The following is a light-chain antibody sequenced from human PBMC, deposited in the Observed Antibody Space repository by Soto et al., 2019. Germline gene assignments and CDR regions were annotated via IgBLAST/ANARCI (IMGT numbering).Light chain of an antibody. J-gene: IGKJ1*01. Sequence: EIVMTQSPATLSVSPGERATLSCRASQSVSSNLAWYQQKPGQAPRLLIYGASTRATGIPARFSGSGSGTEFTLTISSLQSEDFAVYYCQQYNNWPFFGQGTKWIS. V-gene: IGKV3-15*01. CDR2: GAS. CDR3: QQYNNWPF. CDR1: QSVSSN.